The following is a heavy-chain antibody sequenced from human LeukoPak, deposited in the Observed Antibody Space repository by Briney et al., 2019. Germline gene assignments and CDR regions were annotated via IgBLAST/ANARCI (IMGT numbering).Heavy chain of an antibody. V-gene: IGHV3-23*01. CDR2: ISGSGGST. D-gene: IGHD2-15*01. CDR3: AKDWGFARLGYCSGGSCYFDY. J-gene: IGHJ4*02. CDR1: GFTFSSYA. Sequence: PGGSLRLSCAASGFTFSSYAMSWVRQAPGKGLEWVSAISGSGGSTYYADSVKGRFTISRDNSKNTLYLQMNSLRAEDTAVYYCAKDWGFARLGYCSGGSCYFDYWGQGTLVTVSS.